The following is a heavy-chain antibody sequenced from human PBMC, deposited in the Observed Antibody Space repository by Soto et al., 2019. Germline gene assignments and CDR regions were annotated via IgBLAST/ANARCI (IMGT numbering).Heavy chain of an antibody. D-gene: IGHD2-15*01. Sequence: GASVKVSCKASGYTLTSYYMHWVRQAPGQGLEWMGIINPSGGSTSYSQKFQGRVTMTRDTSTTTVYMELSSLRSEDTAVYYCARGDIVVVVAATAAAENNWFDPWGQGTLVTVSS. J-gene: IGHJ5*02. CDR3: ARGDIVVVVAATAAAENNWFDP. CDR1: GYTLTSYY. V-gene: IGHV1-46*01. CDR2: INPSGGST.